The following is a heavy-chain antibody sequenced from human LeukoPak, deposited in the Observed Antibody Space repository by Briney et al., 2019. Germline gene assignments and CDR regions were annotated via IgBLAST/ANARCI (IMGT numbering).Heavy chain of an antibody. CDR2: IYSGGST. V-gene: IGHV3-53*01. CDR3: ARGTVWRLGSYGLDV. J-gene: IGHJ6*02. Sequence: QPGGSLRLSCVASGFTVSSKYMSWVRQAPGKGLEWVSVIYSGGSTYYGESVKGRFTISRDNSKNTVYLQMNALRAEDSAVYYCARGTVWRLGSYGLDVWGQGTTVTVSS. D-gene: IGHD3-16*01. CDR1: GFTVSSKY.